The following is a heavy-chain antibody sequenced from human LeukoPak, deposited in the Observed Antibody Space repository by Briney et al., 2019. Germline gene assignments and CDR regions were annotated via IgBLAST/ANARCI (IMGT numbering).Heavy chain of an antibody. V-gene: IGHV4-61*02. CDR1: GVSISSSNSY. CDR2: LYTSGTT. J-gene: IGHJ4*02. CDR3: VKGTLTGPYYFDY. D-gene: IGHD3-9*01. Sequence: SETLSLTCTVSGVSISSSNSYWSWIRQPAGKGLEWIGRLYTSGTTNYNPSLKSGVSISVDTSKNQCSLKLTSVTPADTGLYSCVKGTLTGPYYFDYWGQGTLVTVSS.